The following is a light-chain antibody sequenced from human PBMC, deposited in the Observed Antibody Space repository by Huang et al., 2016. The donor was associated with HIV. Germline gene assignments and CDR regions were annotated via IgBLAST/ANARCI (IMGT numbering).Light chain of an antibody. CDR2: GAS. Sequence: AIQMTQSPSSLSASVGDRVTITCRASQGITDDLAWYQQKPGKAPKLLISGASTLRSGGPARFSGSGSGTDFTLTISSLQPEDYATYYCLQDHNYPRTFGQGTKVEI. CDR1: QGITDD. CDR3: LQDHNYPRT. V-gene: IGKV1-6*01. J-gene: IGKJ1*01.